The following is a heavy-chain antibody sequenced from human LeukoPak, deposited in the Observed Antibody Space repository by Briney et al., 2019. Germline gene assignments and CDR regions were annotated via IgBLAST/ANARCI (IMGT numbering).Heavy chain of an antibody. Sequence: GGSLRLSCAASAFTFSSYSMNWVRQAPGKGLEWVSYISSSSSTIYYADSVKGRFTISRDNAKNSLYLQMNSLRAEDTAVYYCARDQLTYCSSTSCYEIPPGWGQGTLVTVSS. CDR2: ISSSSSTI. D-gene: IGHD2-2*01. J-gene: IGHJ4*02. CDR1: AFTFSSYS. V-gene: IGHV3-48*01. CDR3: ARDQLTYCSSTSCYEIPPG.